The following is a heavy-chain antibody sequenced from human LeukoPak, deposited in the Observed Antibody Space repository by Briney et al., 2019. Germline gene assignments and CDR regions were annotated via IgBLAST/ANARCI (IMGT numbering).Heavy chain of an antibody. CDR1: GFTFSSYD. V-gene: IGHV3-13*01. CDR2: IGTAGDT. D-gene: IGHD3-10*01. CDR3: ARVRRPAYGMDV. Sequence: GGSLRLSCAASGFTFSSYDMHWVRQATGKGLEWVSAIGTAGDTYYPGSVKGRFTISRENAKNSLYLQMNSLRAGDTAVYYCARVRRPAYGMDVWGQGTTVTVFS. J-gene: IGHJ6*02.